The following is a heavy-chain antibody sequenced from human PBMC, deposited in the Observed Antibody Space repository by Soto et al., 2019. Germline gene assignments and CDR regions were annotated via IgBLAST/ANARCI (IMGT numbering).Heavy chain of an antibody. CDR1: GFSSSPFW. J-gene: IGHJ4*02. V-gene: IGHV3-7*04. Sequence: EVQLVESGGGLVQPGGSLRLSCADSGFSSSPFWMTWVRQAPGKGLEWVALIKQDGSEELYVDSVKGRFTISRDNAKNSVYLQMDSLRVEDTAVYYCTGGSGWLQTDWSQGTLVTVSS. D-gene: IGHD6-19*01. CDR2: IKQDGSEE. CDR3: TGGSGWLQTD.